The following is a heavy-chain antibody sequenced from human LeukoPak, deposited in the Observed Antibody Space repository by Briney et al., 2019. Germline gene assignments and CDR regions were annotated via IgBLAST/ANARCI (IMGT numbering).Heavy chain of an antibody. V-gene: IGHV3-11*01. CDR3: ARDLGSVY. Sequence: PGGSLRLPCTASGFTFSDYYMSWIRRAPGKGLEWVSYISSGDSTIYYAASVKGRFTMSRDNDKNSLYLQMNSLRAEDTAVYYCARDLGSVYWGQGTLVTVSS. CDR2: ISSGDSTI. D-gene: IGHD3-10*01. J-gene: IGHJ4*02. CDR1: GFTFSDYY.